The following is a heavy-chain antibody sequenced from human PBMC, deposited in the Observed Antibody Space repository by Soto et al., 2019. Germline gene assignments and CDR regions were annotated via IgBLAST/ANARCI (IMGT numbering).Heavy chain of an antibody. J-gene: IGHJ6*02. Sequence: QVQLQESGPGLVKPSETLSLTCTVSGGSVRSGSYYWSWIRQHPGKGLEWIGYIYYSGSTNYNPSSKSRVTISVDKSKIQFGQKQSSVTVADTAVYYCAIGDYGDYVFGVAYFFGMDVWGQWNTVTVSS. V-gene: IGHV4-61*01. CDR1: GGSVRSGSYY. D-gene: IGHD4-17*01. CDR2: IYYSGST. CDR3: AIGDYGDYVFGVAYFFGMDV.